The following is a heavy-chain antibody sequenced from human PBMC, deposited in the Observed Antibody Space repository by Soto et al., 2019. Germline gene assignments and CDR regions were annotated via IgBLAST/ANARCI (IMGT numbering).Heavy chain of an antibody. J-gene: IGHJ3*02. D-gene: IGHD4-4*01. CDR1: GFTFSSHG. V-gene: IGHV3-33*01. Sequence: HPGGSLRLSCAASGFTFSSHGMHWVRQAPGKGLEWVAVIWYDGTNKYYGDSLKGRFTISRDNSKNMLYLQMNTLRPEDTALYYCVRDRLTGRDAFDIWGQGAMVTVSS. CDR3: VRDRLTGRDAFDI. CDR2: IWYDGTNK.